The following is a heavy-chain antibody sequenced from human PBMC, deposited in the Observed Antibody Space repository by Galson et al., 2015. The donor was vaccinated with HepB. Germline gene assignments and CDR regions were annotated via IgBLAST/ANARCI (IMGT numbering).Heavy chain of an antibody. CDR2: ISGSGGST. Sequence: SLRLSCAASGFTFSSYAMSWVRQAPGKGLEWVSAISGSGGSTYYADSVKGRFTISRDNSKNTLYLQMNSLRAEDTAVYYCAKVGELLLWFGRPFDYWGQGTLVTVSS. D-gene: IGHD3-10*01. J-gene: IGHJ4*02. V-gene: IGHV3-23*01. CDR3: AKVGELLLWFGRPFDY. CDR1: GFTFSSYA.